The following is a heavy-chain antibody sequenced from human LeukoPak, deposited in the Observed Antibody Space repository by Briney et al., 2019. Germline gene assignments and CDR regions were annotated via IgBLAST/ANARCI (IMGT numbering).Heavy chain of an antibody. CDR1: GFTLSSYS. CDR2: ICSDSTYI. V-gene: IGHV3-21*01. Sequence: GGSLRLSCAASGFTLSSYSMNWLRQAPGKGLAWVSSICSDSTYIYYADSAQGRFTISRDNAKNTVYLQMNSLRAEDTAVYYCARDVAVVDFDYWGQGALVTVSS. J-gene: IGHJ4*02. D-gene: IGHD6-19*01. CDR3: ARDVAVVDFDY.